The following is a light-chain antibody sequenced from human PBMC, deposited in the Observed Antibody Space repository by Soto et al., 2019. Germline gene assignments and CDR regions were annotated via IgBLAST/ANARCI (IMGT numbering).Light chain of an antibody. V-gene: IGKV1-39*01. CDR2: AAD. Sequence: IHMTQSPSSLSASVGDTVTITCRASQSITNYLTWFQQKPGKAPSLLIFAADNLHDGVPSRFSGSGSGRDFSLTISSLQPEDFATYYCQQSYDMPWTFGQGTKVDIK. CDR3: QQSYDMPWT. CDR1: QSITNY. J-gene: IGKJ1*01.